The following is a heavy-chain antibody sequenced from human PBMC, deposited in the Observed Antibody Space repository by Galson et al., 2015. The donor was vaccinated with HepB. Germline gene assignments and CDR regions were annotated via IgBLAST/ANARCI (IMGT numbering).Heavy chain of an antibody. Sequence: SLRLSCAASGFNFNEYSMTWVRQAPGKGLEWVAYISTSSTSINYADSVKGRFTISRDNADNSLYLQMNSLRGEDTAVYFCARCPFINYFCSGTYFDYWGQGILVTVSS. CDR1: GFNFNEYS. V-gene: IGHV3-11*03. CDR2: ISTSSTSI. J-gene: IGHJ4*02. CDR3: ARCPFINYFCSGTYFDY. D-gene: IGHD3-10*01.